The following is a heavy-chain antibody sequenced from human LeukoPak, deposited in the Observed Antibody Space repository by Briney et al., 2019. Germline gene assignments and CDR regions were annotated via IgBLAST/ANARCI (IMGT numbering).Heavy chain of an antibody. V-gene: IGHV3-7*01. CDR1: GFTFSSYE. D-gene: IGHD7-27*01. J-gene: IGHJ4*02. CDR2: IREDGSEK. CDR3: ARDYTGGWNDY. Sequence: PGGSLRLSCAASGFTFSSYEMNWVRQAPGKGLECVAKIREDGSEKHYVDSVKGRFTISRDNARNSLYLQINSLRAEDTAVYYCARDYTGGWNDYWGQGTLVTVSS.